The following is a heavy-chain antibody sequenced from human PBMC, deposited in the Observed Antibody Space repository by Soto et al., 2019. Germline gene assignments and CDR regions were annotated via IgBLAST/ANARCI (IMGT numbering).Heavy chain of an antibody. Sequence: GESLKISCKGSGYSFPSYWIGWVRQLPGKGVEWMGIIYPGDSDTKYSPSFQGQVTISVDKSTNTVFLQWSSLKASDTAIYYCARRLGYCDTSSCYPFDYWGQGTPVTVS. CDR3: ARRLGYCDTSSCYPFDY. V-gene: IGHV5-51*01. D-gene: IGHD2-2*01. CDR1: GYSFPSYW. J-gene: IGHJ4*02. CDR2: IYPGDSDT.